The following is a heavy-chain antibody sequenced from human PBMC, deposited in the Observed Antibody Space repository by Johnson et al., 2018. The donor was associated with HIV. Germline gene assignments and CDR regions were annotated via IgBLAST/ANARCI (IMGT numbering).Heavy chain of an antibody. D-gene: IGHD6-13*01. V-gene: IGHV3-30*14. Sequence: QVQLVESGGGLIQPGGSLRLSCAASGFTFSSYAMHWVRQAPGKGLEWVAVISYDGSTKYYADSVKGRFTISRDNSKNTLYLQMNSLSAEDTAVYYCATGGSSWFPDAFDIWGQGTMVTVSS. CDR1: GFTFSSYA. J-gene: IGHJ3*02. CDR3: ATGGSSWFPDAFDI. CDR2: ISYDGSTK.